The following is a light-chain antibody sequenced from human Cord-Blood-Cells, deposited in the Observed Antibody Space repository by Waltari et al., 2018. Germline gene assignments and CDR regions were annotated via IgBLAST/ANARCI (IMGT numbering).Light chain of an antibody. CDR2: GAS. CDR3: QQYNNWPKT. V-gene: IGKV3-15*01. Sequence: ETVMTKSPATLSVSPGERATRSCRASQSVSSNLAWYQQKPGQAPRLLIYGASTRATGIPARFSGSGSGTEFTLTISSLQSEDFAVYYCQQYNNWPKTFGQGTKVEIK. J-gene: IGKJ1*01. CDR1: QSVSSN.